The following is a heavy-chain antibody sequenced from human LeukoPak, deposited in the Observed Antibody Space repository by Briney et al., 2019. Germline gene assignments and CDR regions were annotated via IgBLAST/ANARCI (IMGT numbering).Heavy chain of an antibody. J-gene: IGHJ6*02. D-gene: IGHD3-10*01. CDR2: ISAYNGNT. CDR1: GYTFTSYG. CDR3: ARGDSGKPSRFITMVRGVIPYHYYYGMDV. Sequence: ASVKVSCKASGYTFTSYGISWVRQAPGQGLEWMGWISAYNGNTNYAQKLQGRVTMTTDTSTSTAYMELSSLRSEDTAVYYCARGDSGKPSRFITMVRGVIPYHYYYGMDVWGQGTTVTVSS. V-gene: IGHV1-18*01.